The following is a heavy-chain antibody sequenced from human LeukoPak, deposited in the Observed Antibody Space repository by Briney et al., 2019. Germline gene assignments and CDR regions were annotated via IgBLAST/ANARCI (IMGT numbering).Heavy chain of an antibody. V-gene: IGHV1-69*05. D-gene: IGHD5-12*01. Sequence: ASVKVSCKASGYTFTGYYMHWVRQAPGQGLEWMGGIIPIFGTANYAQKFQGRVTITTDESTSTAYMELSSLRSEDTAVYYCARIYSGYDQNFDYWGQGTPVTVSS. CDR3: ARIYSGYDQNFDY. J-gene: IGHJ4*02. CDR1: GYTFTGYY. CDR2: IIPIFGTA.